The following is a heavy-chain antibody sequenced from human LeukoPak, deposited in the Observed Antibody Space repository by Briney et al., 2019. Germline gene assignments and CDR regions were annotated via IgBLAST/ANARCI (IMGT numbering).Heavy chain of an antibody. CDR1: GGTFSSYA. CDR2: IIPIFGTA. Sequence: ASVEVSCEASGGTFSSYAISWVRQAPGQGREWMGGIIPIFGTANYAQKFQGRGTITADESTSTAYLELSSLRSEDTAVYYCASYGSGSYRDYHYYGMDVWGKGPTVTVSS. V-gene: IGHV1-69*13. CDR3: ASYGSGSYRDYHYYGMDV. D-gene: IGHD3-10*01. J-gene: IGHJ6*04.